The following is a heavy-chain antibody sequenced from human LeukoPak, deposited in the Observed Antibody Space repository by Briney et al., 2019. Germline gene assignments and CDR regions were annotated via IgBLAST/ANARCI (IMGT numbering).Heavy chain of an antibody. CDR1: GGSISSYY. D-gene: IGHD1-26*01. CDR3: ARVTRSYNYYYYMDV. CDR2: IYYSGST. V-gene: IGHV4-59*01. J-gene: IGHJ6*03. Sequence: PSETLSLTCTVSGGSISSYYWSWIRQPPGKGLEWIGYIYYSGSTNYNPSLKSRVTISVDTSKNQFSLKLSSVTAADTAVYYCARVTRSYNYYYYMDVWGKGTTVTVSS.